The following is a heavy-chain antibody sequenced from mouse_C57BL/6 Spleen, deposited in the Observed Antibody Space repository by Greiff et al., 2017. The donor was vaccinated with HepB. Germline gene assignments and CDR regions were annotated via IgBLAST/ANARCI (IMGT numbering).Heavy chain of an antibody. J-gene: IGHJ1*03. V-gene: IGHV1-39*01. Sequence: VQLQQSGPELVKPGASVKISCKASGYSFTDYNMYWVKQSNGKSLEWIGVINPNYGTTSYNQKFKGKATLTVDQSSSTAYMQLNSLTSEDSAVYYCARNKGGAGHWYFDVWGTGTTVTVSS. CDR2: INPNYGTT. CDR1: GYSFTDYN. CDR3: ARNKGGAGHWYFDV. D-gene: IGHD3-3*01.